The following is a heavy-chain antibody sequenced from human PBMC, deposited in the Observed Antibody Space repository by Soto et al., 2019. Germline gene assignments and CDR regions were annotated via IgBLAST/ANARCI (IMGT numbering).Heavy chain of an antibody. D-gene: IGHD5-18*01. V-gene: IGHV1-46*01. CDR3: ATEKTTAHWYFEV. CDR1: GYSLSDFY. CDR2: FNPSGGRT. Sequence: QGQLVQSGAEVKKPGAAVKVSCKASGYSLSDFYIHWVRQAPGHGPEWMGIFNPSGGRTSYAQKFQERVTMTSDTSTSTVYMELRRLTSEDTAVYYGATEKTTAHWYFEVWGRGTLVTVSS. J-gene: IGHJ2*01.